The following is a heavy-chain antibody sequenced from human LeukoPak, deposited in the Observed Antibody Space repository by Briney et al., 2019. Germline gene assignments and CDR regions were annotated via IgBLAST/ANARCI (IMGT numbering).Heavy chain of an antibody. CDR3: TTVFGDYRLSYPDY. CDR1: GFTLSSYA. V-gene: IGHV3-23*01. Sequence: GGSLRLSCAASGFTLSSYAMSWVRQAPGKGLEWVSAISGSGGSTYYADSVKGRFTISRDNSKNTLYLQMNSLRAEDTAVYYCTTVFGDYRLSYPDYWGQGTLVTVSS. J-gene: IGHJ4*02. CDR2: ISGSGGST. D-gene: IGHD4-17*01.